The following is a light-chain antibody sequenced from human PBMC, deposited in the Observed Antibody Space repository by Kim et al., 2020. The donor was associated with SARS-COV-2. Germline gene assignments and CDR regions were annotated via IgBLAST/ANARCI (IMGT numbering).Light chain of an antibody. CDR2: WAS. CDR1: QSVLYSSNNKNY. V-gene: IGKV4-1*01. J-gene: IGKJ1*01. CDR3: HQYYSGWT. Sequence: DIVLTQSPDSLAMSLGERATVNCKSSQSVLYSSNNKNYLAWYQQKPGQPPKLLIYWASTRESGVPDRFGGSGSGTDFTLTISSLQPGDVAVYYCHQYYSGWTFGQGTKVDIK.